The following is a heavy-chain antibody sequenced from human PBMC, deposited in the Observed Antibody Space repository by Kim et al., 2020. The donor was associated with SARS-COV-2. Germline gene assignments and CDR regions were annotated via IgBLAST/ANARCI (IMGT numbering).Heavy chain of an antibody. CDR3: AKLYSSSWYVGPGYYFDY. J-gene: IGHJ4*02. D-gene: IGHD6-13*01. Sequence: KGRLTISRENAKTSLYLQMNSLRAEDTALYYCAKLYSSSWYVGPGYYFDYWGQGTLVTVSS. V-gene: IGHV3-9*01.